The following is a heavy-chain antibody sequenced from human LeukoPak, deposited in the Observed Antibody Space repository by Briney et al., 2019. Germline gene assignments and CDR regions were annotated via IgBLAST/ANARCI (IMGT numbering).Heavy chain of an antibody. J-gene: IGHJ4*02. CDR1: GFTFSIHA. CDR3: AKDWIPYNRVFGCFDF. Sequence: GGSLRLSCAGSGFTFSIHAMSWVRQAPGKGLEWVSTIGGGDTYYADSVKGRFTISRDDSQSTVHLQMNSLRAEDTAVYYCAKDWIPYNRVFGCFDFWGQGTLVTVSS. D-gene: IGHD3-3*01. CDR2: IGGGDT. V-gene: IGHV3-23*01.